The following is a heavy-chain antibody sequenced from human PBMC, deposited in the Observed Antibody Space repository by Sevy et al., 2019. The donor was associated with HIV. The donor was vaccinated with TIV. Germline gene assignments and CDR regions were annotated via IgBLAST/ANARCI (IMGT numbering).Heavy chain of an antibody. Sequence: GGSLRLSCAPSGFTFSSYGMHWVRQAPGKGLEWVAVISYDGSNKYYADSVKGRFTISRDNSKNTLYLQMNSLRAEDTAVYYCAKGILYWGQGTLVTVSS. J-gene: IGHJ4*02. CDR1: GFTFSSYG. CDR2: ISYDGSNK. V-gene: IGHV3-30*18. CDR3: AKGILY.